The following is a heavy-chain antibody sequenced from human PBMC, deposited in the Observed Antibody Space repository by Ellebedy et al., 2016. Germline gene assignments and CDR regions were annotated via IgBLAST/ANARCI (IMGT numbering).Heavy chain of an antibody. V-gene: IGHV4-61*01. J-gene: IGHJ4*02. CDR1: GGSVSSGSYY. CDR2: IYYSGST. D-gene: IGHD3-10*01. CDR3: ATVRYKEDLGPPLSPRNY. Sequence: SETLSLXXTVSGGSVSSGSYYWSWIRQPPGKGLEWIGYIYYSGSTNYNPSLKSRVTISVDTSKNQFSLKLSSVTAADTAVYYCATVRYKEDLGPPLSPRNYWGQGTLVTVSS.